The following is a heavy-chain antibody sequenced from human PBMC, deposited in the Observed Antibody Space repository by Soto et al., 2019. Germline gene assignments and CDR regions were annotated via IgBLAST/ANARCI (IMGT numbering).Heavy chain of an antibody. Sequence: GGSLRLSCAASGFTFSSYAMAWVRQAPGKGLEWVSATSYAGGSTYYADSVKGRFTISRDNSKNTLYLQLDSLRAEDTAVYYCAKSVAATPARRYFDSWGQGTLDTVSS. CDR2: TSYAGGST. V-gene: IGHV3-23*01. CDR3: AKSVAATPARRYFDS. J-gene: IGHJ4*02. D-gene: IGHD5-12*01. CDR1: GFTFSSYA.